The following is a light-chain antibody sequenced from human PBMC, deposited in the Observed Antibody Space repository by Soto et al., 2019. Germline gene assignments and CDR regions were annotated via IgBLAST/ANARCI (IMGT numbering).Light chain of an antibody. J-gene: IGKJ2*01. V-gene: IGKV3-20*01. CDR1: QSVSSSY. Sequence: EIVLTQSPGTLSLSPGERATLSCRASQSVSSSYLAWYQHKPGQAPRLLIYGASSRATGIPARFSGSGSGTAFSRTISRLEPGDFAVYYCQQYGSSPPAFGQGTKLEIK. CDR3: QQYGSSPPA. CDR2: GAS.